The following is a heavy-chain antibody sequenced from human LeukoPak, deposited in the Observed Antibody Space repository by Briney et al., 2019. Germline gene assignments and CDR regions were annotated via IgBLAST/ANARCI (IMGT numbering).Heavy chain of an antibody. CDR2: ISGSGGST. J-gene: IGHJ4*02. Sequence: GGSLRLSCAASGFTFSSYGMSWVRQAPGKGLEWVSAISGSGGSTYYADSVKGRFTISRDNSKNTLYLQMNSLRAEDTAVYYCAKIRDGYNYSLDYWGQGTLVTVSS. D-gene: IGHD5-24*01. CDR1: GFTFSSYG. CDR3: AKIRDGYNYSLDY. V-gene: IGHV3-23*01.